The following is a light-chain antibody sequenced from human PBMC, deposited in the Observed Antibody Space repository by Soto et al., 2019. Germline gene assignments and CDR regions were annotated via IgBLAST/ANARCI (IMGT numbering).Light chain of an antibody. V-gene: IGKV1-33*01. CDR3: QQYDNLLLT. CDR1: QDISNY. Sequence: DIQMTQSPSSQSASVGDRVTITCQASQDISNYLNWYQQKPGKAPKLLIYDASNLETGVPSRFSGSGSGTDFTFTISSLQPEDIATYYCQQYDNLLLTFGGGTKVDIK. J-gene: IGKJ4*01. CDR2: DAS.